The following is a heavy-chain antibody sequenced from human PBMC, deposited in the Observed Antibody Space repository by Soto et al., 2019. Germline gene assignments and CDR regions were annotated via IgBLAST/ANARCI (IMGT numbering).Heavy chain of an antibody. CDR2: IYYSGST. D-gene: IGHD3-9*01. CDR3: AGSGYYDILTGYPLPDY. CDR1: GGSISSGGYY. Sequence: QVQLQESGPGLVKPSQTLSLTCTVSGGSISSGGYYWSWIRQHPGKGLEWIGYIYYSGSTYYNPXLKSRVTISVXXSXNXXSLKLSSVTAADTAVYYCAGSGYYDILTGYPLPDYWGQGTLVTVSS. V-gene: IGHV4-31*03. J-gene: IGHJ4*02.